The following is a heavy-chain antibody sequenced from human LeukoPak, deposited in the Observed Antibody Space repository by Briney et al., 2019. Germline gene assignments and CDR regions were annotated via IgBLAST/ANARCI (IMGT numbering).Heavy chain of an antibody. D-gene: IGHD2-2*02. J-gene: IGHJ6*02. CDR3: AREIYCSSTSCYIV. CDR2: ITSGGTTM. V-gene: IGHV3-48*03. CDR1: GFTFSSYA. Sequence: GGSLRLSCAASGFTFSSYAMSWVRQAPRRGLEWVSYITSGGTTMYYADSVKGRFTISRDNAKNSLYLQMNSLRAEDTAVYYCAREIYCSSTSCYIVWGQGTTVTVSS.